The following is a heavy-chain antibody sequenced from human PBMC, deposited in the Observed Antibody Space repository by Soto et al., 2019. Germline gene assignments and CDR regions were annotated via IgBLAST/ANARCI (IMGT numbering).Heavy chain of an antibody. J-gene: IGHJ6*02. CDR3: ARDKDRLQLGGNYYYAIDV. CDR2: IIPIFSTP. D-gene: IGHD5-12*01. V-gene: IGHV1-69*12. Sequence: QVQLVQSGAEVKKPGSSVTVSCKASGGTFGNSAISWVRQAPGQGLEWMGGIIPIFSTPDYAQKFQGRVTITAYESTSTAYMEWTSLRSEDTAVYSCARDKDRLQLGGNYYYAIDVWGQGTTVTVSS. CDR1: GGTFGNSA.